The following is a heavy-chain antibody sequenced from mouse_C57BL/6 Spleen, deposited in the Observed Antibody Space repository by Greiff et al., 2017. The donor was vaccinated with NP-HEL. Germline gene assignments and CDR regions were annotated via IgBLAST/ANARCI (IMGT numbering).Heavy chain of an antibody. V-gene: IGHV1-42*01. Sequence: EVQLQQSGPELVKPGASVKISCKASGYSFTGYYMNWVKQSPEKSLEWIGEINPSTGGTTYNQKFKAKATLTVDKSSSTAYMQLSSLTSEDSAVYYCARSGYFDYWGQGTTLTVSS. CDR3: ARSGYFDY. J-gene: IGHJ2*01. D-gene: IGHD3-1*01. CDR2: INPSTGGT. CDR1: GYSFTGYY.